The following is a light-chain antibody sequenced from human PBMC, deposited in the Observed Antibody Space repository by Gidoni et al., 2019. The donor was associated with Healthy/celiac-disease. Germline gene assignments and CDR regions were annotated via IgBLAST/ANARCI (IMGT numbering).Light chain of an antibody. CDR2: DAS. V-gene: IGKV1-33*01. J-gene: IGKJ3*01. CDR1: QDISNY. Sequence: EIQETQSPSSLSASVGDRVTITCQASQDISNYLNWYQQKPGKAPKLLIYDASNLETGVPSRFSGSGSGTDFTFTISSLQPEDIATYYCQQYDNPPFTFGPGTKVDIK. CDR3: QQYDNPPFT.